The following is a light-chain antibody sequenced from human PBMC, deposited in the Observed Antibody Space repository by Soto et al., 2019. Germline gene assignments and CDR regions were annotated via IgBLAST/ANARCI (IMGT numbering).Light chain of an antibody. Sequence: EIVLTQSPGTLSLSPGERATLSCRASQSVSSSYLAWYQQKPGQAPRLLIYGASSRATGIPDRFSGSGSGTHFTLTISRLEPEDFAVYYCQQYCSSPMYTFGQGTKLEIK. J-gene: IGKJ2*01. CDR2: GAS. CDR3: QQYCSSPMYT. V-gene: IGKV3-20*01. CDR1: QSVSSSY.